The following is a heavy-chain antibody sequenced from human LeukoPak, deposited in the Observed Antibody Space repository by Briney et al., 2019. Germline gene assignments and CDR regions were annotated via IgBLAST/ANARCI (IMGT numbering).Heavy chain of an antibody. CDR1: GGTFRSYA. J-gene: IGHJ6*03. V-gene: IGHV1-69*05. Sequence: GSSVKVSRKASGGTFRSYALSWVRQAPGQGLEWMGGIIPIFGTAKYAKTFQGRVTDTTDESTSTAYMELSSLRSEDTAVYYCAGNRDGYNYYYYYYTDVWGKGTTVTVS. D-gene: IGHD5-24*01. CDR2: IIPIFGTA. CDR3: AGNRDGYNYYYYYYTDV.